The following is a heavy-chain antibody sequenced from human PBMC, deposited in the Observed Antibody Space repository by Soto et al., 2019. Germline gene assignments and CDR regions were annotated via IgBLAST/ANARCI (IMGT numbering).Heavy chain of an antibody. CDR2: IYYNGNT. Sequence: PSETLSLTCAVSGGSLSSLYWSWIRQPPGKGLEWVGYIYYNGNTDYNPSLKSRVTMSVDTSKNQFSLKLTSVTAADTAAYFCARGGWSVDSWGRGILVTVSS. J-gene: IGHJ5*01. CDR3: ARGGWSVDS. CDR1: GGSLSSLY. D-gene: IGHD6-19*01. V-gene: IGHV4-59*11.